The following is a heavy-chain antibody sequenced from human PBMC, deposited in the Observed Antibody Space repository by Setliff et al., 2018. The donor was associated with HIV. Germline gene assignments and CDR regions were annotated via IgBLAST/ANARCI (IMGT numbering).Heavy chain of an antibody. CDR2: INAGNGNS. CDR1: GYTFTSNA. D-gene: IGHD3-10*01. Sequence: GASVKVSCKASGYTFTSNAVHWVRQAPGQRLEWMGWINAGNGNSKYSEEFQGRVTITRDTSATTAYMELSSLRSEDTAVYYCARNSGSGFDPWGQGTLVTVSS. V-gene: IGHV1-3*01. CDR3: ARNSGSGFDP. J-gene: IGHJ5*02.